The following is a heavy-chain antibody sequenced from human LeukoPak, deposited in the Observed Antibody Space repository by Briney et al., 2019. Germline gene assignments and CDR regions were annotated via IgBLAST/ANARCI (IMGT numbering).Heavy chain of an antibody. D-gene: IGHD3-16*02. CDR2: IKHDGSEK. J-gene: IGHJ4*02. CDR3: ARGSYQIVY. Sequence: ETLSLTCTVSGGSISSYYWSWIRQPPGKGLEWVANIKHDGSEKYYVDSVKGRFTISRDNAKNSLYLQMDSLRAEDTAVYYCARGSYQIVYWGQGTLVTVSS. CDR1: GGSISSYY. V-gene: IGHV3-7*04.